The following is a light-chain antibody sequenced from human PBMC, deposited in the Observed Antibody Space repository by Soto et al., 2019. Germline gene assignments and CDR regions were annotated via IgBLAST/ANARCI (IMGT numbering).Light chain of an antibody. CDR2: DAS. CDR1: QSVSSY. Sequence: EIVLTQSPATLSLSPGERATLSCRASQSVSSYLAWYQQKPGQAPRLLIYDASNRATGIPARFSGSGSVTDFTLTISSLEPEDFAVYYCQQRSNWPPTVGQGTKVDSK. J-gene: IGKJ1*01. CDR3: QQRSNWPPT. V-gene: IGKV3-11*01.